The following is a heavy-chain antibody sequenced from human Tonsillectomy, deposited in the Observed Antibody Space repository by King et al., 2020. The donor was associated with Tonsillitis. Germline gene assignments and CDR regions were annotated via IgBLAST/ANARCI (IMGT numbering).Heavy chain of an antibody. D-gene: IGHD3-22*01. Sequence: VQLQQWGAGLLKPSETLSLTCADYGGSFSGYYWNWIRQPPGKGLEWIGEITHSGSTNYNPSLKIRVTMSLDTSKNQFSLKLSSVTAADTAVYYCARSLNDSSGYYSDWYFDYWGQGTLVTVSS. CDR3: ARSLNDSSGYYSDWYFDY. V-gene: IGHV4-34*01. J-gene: IGHJ4*02. CDR2: ITHSGST. CDR1: GGSFSGYY.